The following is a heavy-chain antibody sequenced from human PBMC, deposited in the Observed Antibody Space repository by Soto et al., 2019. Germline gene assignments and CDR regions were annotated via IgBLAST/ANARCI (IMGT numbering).Heavy chain of an antibody. J-gene: IGHJ3*02. D-gene: IGHD3-10*01. CDR2: INPNSGGT. CDR3: ARGITMVRGVLLDAFDI. Sequence: ASVKVSCKASGYTFTVYYMHWVRQAPGQGLEWMGWINPNSGGTNYAQKFQGWVTMTRDTSISTAYMELSRLRSDDTAVYYCARGITMVRGVLLDAFDIWGQGTMVTVSS. V-gene: IGHV1-2*04. CDR1: GYTFTVYY.